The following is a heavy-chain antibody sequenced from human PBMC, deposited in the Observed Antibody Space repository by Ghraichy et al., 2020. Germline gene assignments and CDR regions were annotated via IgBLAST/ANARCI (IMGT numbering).Heavy chain of an antibody. CDR3: AKDMITMVRGVTFDY. J-gene: IGHJ4*02. Sequence: GGSLRLSCAASGFTFDDYAMHWVRQAPGKGLEWVSGISWNSGSIGYADSVKGRFTISRDNAKNSLYLQMNSLRAEDTALYYCAKDMITMVRGVTFDYWGQGTLVTVSS. V-gene: IGHV3-9*01. CDR2: ISWNSGSI. D-gene: IGHD3-10*01. CDR1: GFTFDDYA.